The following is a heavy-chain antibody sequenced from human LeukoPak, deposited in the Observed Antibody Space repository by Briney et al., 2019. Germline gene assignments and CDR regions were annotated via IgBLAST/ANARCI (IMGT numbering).Heavy chain of an antibody. V-gene: IGHV3-7*01. Sequence: GGSLRLSCAASGFTFSSYWMSWVRQAPGKGLEWVASIKQDGSEKYYVDSVKGRFTISRDNAKNSLYLQMNSLRAEDTAVYYCATYGSDYYFDYWGQGTLVTVSS. CDR3: ATYGSDYYFDY. CDR1: GFTFSSYW. D-gene: IGHD3-10*01. CDR2: IKQDGSEK. J-gene: IGHJ4*02.